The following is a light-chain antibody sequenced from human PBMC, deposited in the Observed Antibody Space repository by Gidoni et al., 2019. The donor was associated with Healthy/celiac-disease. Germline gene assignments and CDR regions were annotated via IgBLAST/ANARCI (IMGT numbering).Light chain of an antibody. CDR2: AAS. J-gene: IGKJ1*01. V-gene: IGKV1-39*01. CDR1: QSISSY. Sequence: DIQMSQSPSSLSASGGDRVTITCRASQSISSYLNWYQQKPGKAPKLLIYAASSLQSGGPSRFSGSGSGTDFTLTISSLQPEDFATYYCQQSYSTAVTSGQGTKVEIK. CDR3: QQSYSTAVT.